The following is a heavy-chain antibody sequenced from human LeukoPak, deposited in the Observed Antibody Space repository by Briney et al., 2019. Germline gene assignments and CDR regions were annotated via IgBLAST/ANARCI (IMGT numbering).Heavy chain of an antibody. CDR1: GGSFSGYY. CDR3: ARIRYYYDSSAKSTGGYYFDY. Sequence: SETLSLTCAVYGGSFSGYYWSWIRQPPGKGLEWIGEINHSGSTNYNPSLKSRVTISVDTSKNQFSLKLSSVTAADTAVYYCARIRYYYDSSAKSTGGYYFDYWGQGTLVTVSS. D-gene: IGHD3-22*01. J-gene: IGHJ4*02. CDR2: INHSGST. V-gene: IGHV4-34*01.